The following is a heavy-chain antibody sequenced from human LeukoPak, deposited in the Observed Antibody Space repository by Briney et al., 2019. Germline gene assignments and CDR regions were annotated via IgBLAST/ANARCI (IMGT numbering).Heavy chain of an antibody. J-gene: IGHJ6*02. D-gene: IGHD6-13*01. Sequence: PGGSLRLSCAASGFTFSSYGMHWVRQAPGKGLEWVAVIWYDGSNKYYADSVKGRFTISRDNSKNTLYLQMNSLRAEDTAVYYCARELEGWYSSSWWNYYYYGMDVWGQGTTVTVSS. V-gene: IGHV3-33*01. CDR2: IWYDGSNK. CDR1: GFTFSSYG. CDR3: ARELEGWYSSSWWNYYYYGMDV.